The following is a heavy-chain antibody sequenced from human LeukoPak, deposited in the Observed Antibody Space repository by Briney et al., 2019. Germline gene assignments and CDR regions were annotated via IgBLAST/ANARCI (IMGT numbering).Heavy chain of an antibody. Sequence: SSVKVSCKASGGTFSSDAISWVRQAPGQGLEWMGRIIPIFGTANYAQKFQGRVTITTDESTSTAYMELSSLRSEDTAVYYCARDGEDSSGWYLANWFDPWGQGTLVTVSS. D-gene: IGHD6-19*01. CDR3: ARDGEDSSGWYLANWFDP. CDR2: IIPIFGTA. CDR1: GGTFSSDA. V-gene: IGHV1-69*05. J-gene: IGHJ5*02.